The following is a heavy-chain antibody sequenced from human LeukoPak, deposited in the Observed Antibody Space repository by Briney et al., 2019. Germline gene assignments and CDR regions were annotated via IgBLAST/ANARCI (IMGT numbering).Heavy chain of an antibody. CDR2: VKQDGTEK. J-gene: IGHJ1*01. Sequence: GGSLRPSCVASGFRFGRDWISWVRQAPGKGLEWVACVKQDGTEKNYVVSVWGRFTVSVDSGKNSLYLQMNSLRAEDTAKYYCATLDSTKSVLWGRGTAVIVSS. CDR1: GFRFGRDW. V-gene: IGHV3-7*01. CDR3: ATLDSTKSVL. D-gene: IGHD2-2*01.